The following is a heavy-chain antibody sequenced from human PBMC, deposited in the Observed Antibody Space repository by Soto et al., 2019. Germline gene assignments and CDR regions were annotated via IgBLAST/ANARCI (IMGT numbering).Heavy chain of an antibody. V-gene: IGHV4-31*03. J-gene: IGHJ4*02. CDR2: IYYSGRT. Sequence: SETLSLTCSVSGGSISSGGYYWSWIRQHPGKGLEWIGYIYYSGRTYYNPSLKSRVTISVDTSKKQFSLKLSSVTAADTAVYYCAKLPLVLALGFDYWGQGTLVTVSS. CDR3: AKLPLVLALGFDY. CDR1: GGSISSGGYY.